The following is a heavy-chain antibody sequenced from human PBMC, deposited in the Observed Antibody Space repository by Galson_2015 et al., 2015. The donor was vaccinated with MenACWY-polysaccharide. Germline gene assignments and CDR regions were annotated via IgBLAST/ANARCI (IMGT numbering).Heavy chain of an antibody. Sequence: SETLSLTCTVSGGSISSYYWGWIRQSPGKGLEWIGYMHTSGRSNYNPSLKSRVTISVDTSKKEFSLKLSSVTAADTAVYYWVAVLYQAPFGWFDPWGQGTQVIVSS. CDR2: MHTSGRS. D-gene: IGHD3-16*01. CDR3: VAVLYQAPFGWFDP. V-gene: IGHV4-59*01. J-gene: IGHJ5*02. CDR1: GGSISSYY.